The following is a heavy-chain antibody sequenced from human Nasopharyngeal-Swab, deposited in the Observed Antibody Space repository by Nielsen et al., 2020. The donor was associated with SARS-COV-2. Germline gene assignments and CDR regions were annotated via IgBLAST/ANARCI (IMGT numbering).Heavy chain of an antibody. V-gene: IGHV3-21*01. Sequence: SRSSYIYYADSVKARLTMSRDNAKNSLYLQLNSLRAEDTAVYYCARLAISSSGAFDMWGQ. J-gene: IGHJ3*02. CDR3: ARLAISSSGAFDM. CDR2: SRSSYI. D-gene: IGHD6-6*01.